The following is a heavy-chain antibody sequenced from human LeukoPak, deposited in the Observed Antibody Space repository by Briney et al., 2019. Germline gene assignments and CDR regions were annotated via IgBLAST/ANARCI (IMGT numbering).Heavy chain of an antibody. D-gene: IGHD3-3*01. V-gene: IGHV3-7*01. Sequence: GGSLRLSCAASGLIFTNYFMSWVRQAPGKGLEWVASIKHDGSEKYYVDSVRGRFTISRDNTMNSLYLQMSSLRAEDTAVYYCATDRGWRTSGYYLYYFEYWGQGTLVTFSS. CDR3: ATDRGWRTSGYYLYYFEY. J-gene: IGHJ4*02. CDR2: IKHDGSEK. CDR1: GLIFTNYF.